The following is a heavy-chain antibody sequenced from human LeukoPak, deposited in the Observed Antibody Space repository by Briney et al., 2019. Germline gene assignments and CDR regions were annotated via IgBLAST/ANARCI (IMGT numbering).Heavy chain of an antibody. CDR2: ISWNSGSI. V-gene: IGHV3-9*01. Sequence: GGSLRLSCAASGFTFDDYAMHWVRQAPGKGLEWVSGISWNSGSIGYAGSVKGRLTISRDNAKNSLYLQMNSLRAEDTALYYCATSGYTYGLDYWGQGTLVTVSS. CDR3: ATSGYTYGLDY. D-gene: IGHD5-18*01. CDR1: GFTFDDYA. J-gene: IGHJ4*02.